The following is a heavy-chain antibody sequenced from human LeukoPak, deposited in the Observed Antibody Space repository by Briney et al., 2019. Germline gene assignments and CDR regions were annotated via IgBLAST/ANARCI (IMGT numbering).Heavy chain of an antibody. J-gene: IGHJ4*02. CDR3: GQSWAEPGTRVVEED. CDR1: GFTFSSYG. CDR2: ISGSGGST. Sequence: GGSLRLSCAASGFTFSSYGMSWVRQAPGKGLEWVSAISGSGGSTYYADSVKGRFTVSRDNSKNTLYLQMNSLRAEDAALYYCGQSWAEPGTRVVEEDWGKGTLVTVSS. D-gene: IGHD1-1*01. V-gene: IGHV3-23*01.